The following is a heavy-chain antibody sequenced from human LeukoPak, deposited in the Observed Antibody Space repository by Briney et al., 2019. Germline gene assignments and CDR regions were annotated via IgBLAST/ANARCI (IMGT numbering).Heavy chain of an antibody. CDR2: ISGSGGGT. Sequence: GGSLRLSCAASGFPSSSYAMSWVRQAPGKGLEWVSGISGSGGGTYYADSVKGRFTISRDYSKNTLYLQMNSLRAEDTAVYYCAKDLFRFTLTVVVTATDSQGYAFDIWGQGTMVTVSS. CDR1: GFPSSSYA. V-gene: IGHV3-23*01. D-gene: IGHD2-21*02. J-gene: IGHJ3*02. CDR3: AKDLFRFTLTVVVTATDSQGYAFDI.